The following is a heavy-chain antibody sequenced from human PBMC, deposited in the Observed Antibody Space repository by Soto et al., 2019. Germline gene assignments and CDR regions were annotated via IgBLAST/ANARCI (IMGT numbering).Heavy chain of an antibody. Sequence: SETLSLTCTVSGGSISSGDYYWSWIRQPPGKGLEWIGYIYYSGSTYYNPSLKSRVTISVGTSKNQFSLKLSSVTAADTAVYYCARAFSNYPYYYYGMDVWGQGTTVTVSS. J-gene: IGHJ6*02. D-gene: IGHD4-4*01. CDR2: IYYSGST. CDR1: GGSISSGDYY. CDR3: ARAFSNYPYYYYGMDV. V-gene: IGHV4-30-4*01.